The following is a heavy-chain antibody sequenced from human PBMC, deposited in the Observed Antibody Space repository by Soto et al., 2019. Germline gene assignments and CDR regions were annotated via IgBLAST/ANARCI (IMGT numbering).Heavy chain of an antibody. CDR3: ARGAYDILTGYYPFDY. CDR2: ISDGGST. Sequence: SETLSLTCNVSGASIYTYYWNWIRQSPGKGLEWIGYISDGGSTNYNPSLESRVTISLDTSKNQFSLKLSSVTAADTAVYYCARGAYDILTGYYPFDYWGQGTLVTVSS. V-gene: IGHV4-59*01. CDR1: GASIYTYY. J-gene: IGHJ4*02. D-gene: IGHD3-9*01.